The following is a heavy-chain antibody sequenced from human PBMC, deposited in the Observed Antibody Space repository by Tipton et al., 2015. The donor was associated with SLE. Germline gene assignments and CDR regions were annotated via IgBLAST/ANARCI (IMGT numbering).Heavy chain of an antibody. D-gene: IGHD3-16*01. Sequence: TLSLTCTVSGGSISSYYWSWIRQPPGKGLEWIGYIYYSGSTNYNPSLKSRVTISVDTSKSQFSLKLSSVTAADTAVYYCARDLGRLYFDYWGQGTLVTVSS. CDR2: IYYSGST. V-gene: IGHV4-59*01. J-gene: IGHJ4*02. CDR3: ARDLGRLYFDY. CDR1: GGSISSYY.